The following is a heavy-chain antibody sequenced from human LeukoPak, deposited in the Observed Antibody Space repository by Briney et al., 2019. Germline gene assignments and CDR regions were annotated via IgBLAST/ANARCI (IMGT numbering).Heavy chain of an antibody. V-gene: IGHV1-69*06. Sequence: SVKVSCKASGGTFSSYAVSWVRQAPGQGLEWMGGIIPIFGTANYAQKFQGRVTITADKSTSTAYMELGSLRSEDTAVYYCARDPEIYCSGGSCIDYWGQGTLVTVSS. D-gene: IGHD2-15*01. CDR2: IIPIFGTA. CDR3: ARDPEIYCSGGSCIDY. J-gene: IGHJ4*02. CDR1: GGTFSSYA.